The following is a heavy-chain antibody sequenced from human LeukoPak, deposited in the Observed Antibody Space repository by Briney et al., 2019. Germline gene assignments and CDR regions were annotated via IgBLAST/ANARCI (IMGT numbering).Heavy chain of an antibody. CDR2: ISYDGSNK. CDR1: GFTFSSYG. V-gene: IGHV3-30*18. CDR3: AKDNPRGGGFDY. J-gene: IGHJ4*02. D-gene: IGHD4-23*01. Sequence: SGGSLRLSCAASGFTFSSYGMHWVRQAPGKGLEWVAVISYDGSNKYYADSVKGRFTISRDNSKNTLYLQMNSLRAEDTAVYYCAKDNPRGGGFDYWGQGTLVTVSP.